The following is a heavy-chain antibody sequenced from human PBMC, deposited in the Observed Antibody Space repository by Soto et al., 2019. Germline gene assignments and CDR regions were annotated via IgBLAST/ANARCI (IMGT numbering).Heavy chain of an antibody. CDR2: ISYDGSNK. J-gene: IGHJ3*01. D-gene: IGHD1-26*01. V-gene: IGHV3-30-3*01. CDR1: XXTXSNYA. CDR3: AREWA. Sequence: QVQLVESGGGVVQPGRSLXXXCXXXXXTXSNYAMHWVRQAPGKGLEWVAVISYDGSNKYYADSVKGRFSISRDNSKNTLYLQMSSLRPEDTAVYYCAREWAWGQGTMVTVSS.